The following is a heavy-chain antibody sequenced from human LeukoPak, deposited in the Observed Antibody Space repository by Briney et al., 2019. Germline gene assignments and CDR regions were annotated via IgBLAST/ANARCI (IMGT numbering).Heavy chain of an antibody. Sequence: GGSLRLSCAASGFTFSSYAMSWVRQAPGKGLEWVSAILGSGGTTYFADSVKGRFTISRDNSKNTLYLQMNSLRAEDTAVYYCAKAAGGGSGWGFDYWGQGTLVTVSS. CDR1: GFTFSSYA. J-gene: IGHJ4*02. D-gene: IGHD6-19*01. CDR3: AKAAGGGSGWGFDY. V-gene: IGHV3-23*01. CDR2: ILGSGGTT.